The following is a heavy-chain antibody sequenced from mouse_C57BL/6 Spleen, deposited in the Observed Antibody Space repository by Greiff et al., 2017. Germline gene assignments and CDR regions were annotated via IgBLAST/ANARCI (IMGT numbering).Heavy chain of an antibody. V-gene: IGHV1-39*01. CDR3: EFYYDGSSHWYFDV. CDR1: GYSFTDYN. CDR2: INPNYGTT. D-gene: IGHD1-1*01. J-gene: IGHJ1*03. Sequence: VQLQQSGPELVKPGASVKISCKASGYSFTDYNMNWVKQSNGKSLEWIGVINPNYGTTSYNQKFKGKATLTVDQSSSTAYMQLNSLTSEDSAVYYCEFYYDGSSHWYFDVWGTGTTVTVSS.